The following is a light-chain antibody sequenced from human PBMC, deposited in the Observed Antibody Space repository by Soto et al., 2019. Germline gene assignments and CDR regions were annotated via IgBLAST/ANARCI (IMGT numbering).Light chain of an antibody. CDR3: QQYNNWPPT. CDR2: GAS. CDR1: QSVSSN. Sequence: EIVMTQSPATLSVSPGERATLSCRASQSVSSNLAWYQQKPGQAPRLLIYGASTRATGIPARFSGSGSGTEFTPTISSLQSEDFAVYSCQQYNNWPPTFGQGTKV. J-gene: IGKJ1*01. V-gene: IGKV3-15*01.